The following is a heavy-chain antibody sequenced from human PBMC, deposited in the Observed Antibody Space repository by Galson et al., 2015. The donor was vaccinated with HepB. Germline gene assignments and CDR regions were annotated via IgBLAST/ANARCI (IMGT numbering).Heavy chain of an antibody. CDR2: IKRDGSEK. J-gene: IGHJ6*02. CDR1: GFTFSTYR. V-gene: IGHV3-7*01. CDR3: ARAPEIIVTNTYYYYGLDV. Sequence: SLRLSCAVSGFTFSTYRMTWVRQAPGKGLEWVANIKRDGSEKYYVDSVKGRFTISRDNAKNSLSLQMNSLRAEDTGVYYCARAPEIIVTNTYYYYGLDVWGHGTTVTVSS. D-gene: IGHD3-22*01.